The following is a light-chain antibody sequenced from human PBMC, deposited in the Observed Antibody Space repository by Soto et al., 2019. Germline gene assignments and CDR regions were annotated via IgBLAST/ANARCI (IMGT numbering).Light chain of an antibody. CDR1: QSLANSF. J-gene: IGKJ5*01. CDR3: QQYYSYLIT. Sequence: EFVLTQSPGTLSLSPGERATLSCRSSQSLANSFIAWYQQKPGQAPRLLIYDTSSRASGIPDRFSGSGSGTDFTLTISCLQSEDFATYYCQQYYSYLITFGQGTRLEIK. V-gene: IGKV3-20*01. CDR2: DTS.